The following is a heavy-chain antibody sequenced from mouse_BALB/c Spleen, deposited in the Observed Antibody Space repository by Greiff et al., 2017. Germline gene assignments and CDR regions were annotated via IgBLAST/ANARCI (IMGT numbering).Heavy chain of an antibody. Sequence: VQLQQSGAELVKPGASVKLSCKASGYTFTSYYMYWVKQRPGQGLEWIGEINPSNGGTNFNEKFRSKATLTVDKSSSTAYMQLSSLTSEDSAVYYCTRYYYAMDYWGQGTSVTVSS. J-gene: IGHJ4*01. CDR2: INPSNGGT. V-gene: IGHV1S81*02. CDR3: TRYYYAMDY. CDR1: GYTFTSYY.